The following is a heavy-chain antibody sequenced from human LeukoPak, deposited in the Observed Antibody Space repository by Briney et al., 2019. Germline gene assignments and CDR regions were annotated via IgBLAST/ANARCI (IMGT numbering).Heavy chain of an antibody. D-gene: IGHD2-21*02. V-gene: IGHV4-31*03. CDR2: IYYSGST. Sequence: SETLSLTCTVSGGSISSGGYYWSWIHQHPGKGLEWIGYIYYSGSTYYNPSLKSRVTISVDTSKNQFSLKLSSVTAADTAVYYCARVCGGDCEPMIDYWGQGTLVTVSS. J-gene: IGHJ4*02. CDR1: GGSISSGGYY. CDR3: ARVCGGDCEPMIDY.